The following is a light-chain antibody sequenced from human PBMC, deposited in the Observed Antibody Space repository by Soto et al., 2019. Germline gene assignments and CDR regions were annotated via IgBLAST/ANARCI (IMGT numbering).Light chain of an antibody. V-gene: IGKV3-15*01. CDR3: QQYRA. J-gene: IGKJ1*01. CDR1: QSVSSN. CDR2: GAS. Sequence: EIVMTQSPATLSVSPGERATLSCRASQSVSSNLAWYQQKPGQAPRLLIYGASTSATGIPARFSGSGSGTEFTLTISILQSEDFAVYYCQQYRALGQGTKVEIK.